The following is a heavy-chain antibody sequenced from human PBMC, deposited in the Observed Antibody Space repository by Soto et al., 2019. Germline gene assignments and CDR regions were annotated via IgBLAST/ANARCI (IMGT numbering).Heavy chain of an antibody. D-gene: IGHD1-1*01. V-gene: IGHV3-15*07. J-gene: IGHJ5*02. Sequence: SLRLSCAASGFTFSNAWMNWLRQAPGKGLEWVGRIRSKNDGGTIDYAAPVKGRFTVSRDDSKNTLYLQMSSLKTEDTAVYYCATFTKEVVGTPTWGQGALVTVSS. CDR2: IRSKNDGGTI. CDR1: GFTFSNAW. CDR3: ATFTKEVVGTPT.